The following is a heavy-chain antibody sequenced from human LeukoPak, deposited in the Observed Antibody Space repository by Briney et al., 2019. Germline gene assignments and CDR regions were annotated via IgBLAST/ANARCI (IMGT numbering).Heavy chain of an antibody. J-gene: IGHJ4*02. CDR3: ISPDVAAAGIDY. V-gene: IGHV3-73*01. CDR1: GFTFSGSA. Sequence: GGSLRLSCAASGFTFSGSAMHWARQAFGKGLEWVGRIRSKANSYATAYAASVKGRFTISRDDSKNTAYLQMNSLKTEDTAVYYCISPDVAAAGIDYWGQGTLVTVSS. D-gene: IGHD6-13*01. CDR2: IRSKANSYAT.